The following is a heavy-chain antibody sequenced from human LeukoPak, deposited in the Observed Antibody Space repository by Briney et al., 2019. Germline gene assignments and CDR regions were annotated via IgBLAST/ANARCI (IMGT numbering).Heavy chain of an antibody. CDR1: GFTVSSSY. D-gene: IGHD6-13*01. V-gene: IGHV3-53*01. J-gene: IGHJ4*02. CDR2: FYRGETT. Sequence: PGGSLRLSCAASGFTVSSSYMYWVRQAPGKGLEWVSFFYRGETTYYAESVRGRFTISRNNSKNTLYLQMNSLRAEDTAVYYCVRSILTSEYSSRGGFGDYWGQGTLLTVSS. CDR3: VRSILTSEYSSRGGFGDY.